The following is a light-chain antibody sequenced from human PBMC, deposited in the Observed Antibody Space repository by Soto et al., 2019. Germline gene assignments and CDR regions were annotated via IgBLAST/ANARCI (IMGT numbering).Light chain of an antibody. CDR1: SSDVGDYNY. Sequence: QSALTQPRSVSGSPGQSVTISCTGTSSDVGDYNYVSWFQQHPGKVPKLMIYDVNKRPSGVPDRFSGSKSGNTASLTISGLQAEDEADYYCCSYAGISTVVFGGGTKLTVL. J-gene: IGLJ2*01. CDR3: CSYAGISTVV. V-gene: IGLV2-11*01. CDR2: DVN.